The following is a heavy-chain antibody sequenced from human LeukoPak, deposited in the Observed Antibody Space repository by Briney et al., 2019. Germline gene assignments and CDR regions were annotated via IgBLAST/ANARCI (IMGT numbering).Heavy chain of an antibody. J-gene: IGHJ4*02. V-gene: IGHV3-33*06. CDR3: AKEPVSKSMRYYFDY. Sequence: GGSLRLSCAASGFTFSSYGMHWVRQAPGKGLEWVAVIWYDGSNKYYADSVKGRFTISRDDSKNTLYLQMNSLRAEDTAVYYCAKEPVSKSMRYYFDYWGQGTLVTVSS. D-gene: IGHD1-14*01. CDR1: GFTFSSYG. CDR2: IWYDGSNK.